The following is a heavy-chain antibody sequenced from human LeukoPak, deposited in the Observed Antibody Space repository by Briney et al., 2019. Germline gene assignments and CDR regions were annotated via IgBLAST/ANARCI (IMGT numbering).Heavy chain of an antibody. Sequence: SETLSLTCTVSGGFISSSSDYWAWIRQPPGKGLEWIGSIYYSGSTYYSPSLKSRVTISVDTSKNQFSLKLSSVTAADTAVYYCAREQNSSAGSWGQGTLVTVSS. CDR1: GGFISSSSDY. J-gene: IGHJ5*02. V-gene: IGHV4-39*07. D-gene: IGHD6-6*01. CDR3: AREQNSSAGS. CDR2: IYYSGST.